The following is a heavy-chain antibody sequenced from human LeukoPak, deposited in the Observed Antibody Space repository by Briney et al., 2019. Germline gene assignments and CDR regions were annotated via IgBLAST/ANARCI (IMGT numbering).Heavy chain of an antibody. Sequence: GGSLRLSCAAARFTFSIYAMSWVRQAPGMRLEWVSTIGGSGGGIYYADSVKGRFTISRDNSQSTLYLQINSLRAEDTAVYYCAKDRGFGDSYDSWGQGTLVTVSS. J-gene: IGHJ4*02. CDR2: IGGSGGGI. D-gene: IGHD3-10*01. V-gene: IGHV3-23*01. CDR3: AKDRGFGDSYDS. CDR1: RFTFSIYA.